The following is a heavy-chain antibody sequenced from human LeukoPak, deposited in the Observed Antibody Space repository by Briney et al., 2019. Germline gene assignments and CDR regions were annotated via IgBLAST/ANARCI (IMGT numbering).Heavy chain of an antibody. CDR1: GYSFTNYW. CDR3: ARKNPTALRNNWFDP. J-gene: IGHJ5*02. Sequence: PGESLKISCKGSGYSFTNYWIAWVRQMPGKGLEWMGAINPGGSHIRYSPSFQGQVTISTDKSISTAYLQWSSLKASDTAIYYRARKNPTALRNNWFDPWGQGTLVTVSS. D-gene: IGHD5-18*01. CDR2: INPGGSHI. V-gene: IGHV5-51*01.